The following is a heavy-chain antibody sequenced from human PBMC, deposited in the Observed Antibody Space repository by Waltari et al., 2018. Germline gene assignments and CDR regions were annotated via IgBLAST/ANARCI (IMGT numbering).Heavy chain of an antibody. V-gene: IGHV4-59*01. CDR1: GGSISSYY. CDR3: ARVSRNDYVWGSYRYPQYYFDY. D-gene: IGHD3-16*02. J-gene: IGHJ4*02. CDR2: IYYSGST. Sequence: QVQLQESGPGLVKPSETLSLTCTVSGGSISSYYWSWIRQPPGKGLEWIGYIYYSGSTNYNPSLKSRVTISVDTSKNQFSLKLSSVTAADTAVYYCARVSRNDYVWGSYRYPQYYFDYWGQGTLVTVSS.